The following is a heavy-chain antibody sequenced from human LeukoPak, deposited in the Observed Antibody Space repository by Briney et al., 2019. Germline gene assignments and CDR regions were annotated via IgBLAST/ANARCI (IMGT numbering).Heavy chain of an antibody. V-gene: IGHV3-30*03. Sequence: GGSLRLSCEASGFTFSSYGMHWVRQAPGRGLEWVALITYDGYYKYYADSVKGRFTISSDNAKNTLYLQMNSLRAEDTAVYYCARDSSYGYNFWGQGTLVTVSS. D-gene: IGHD5-18*01. CDR1: GFTFSSYG. CDR3: ARDSSYGYNF. CDR2: ITYDGYYK. J-gene: IGHJ4*02.